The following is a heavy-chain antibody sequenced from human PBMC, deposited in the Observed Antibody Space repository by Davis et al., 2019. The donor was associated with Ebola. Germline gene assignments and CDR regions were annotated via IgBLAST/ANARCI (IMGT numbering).Heavy chain of an antibody. Sequence: SETLSLTCAVYGGSFSGYYWSWIRQPPGKGLEWIGEINHSGSTNYNPSLKSRVTISVDTSKNQFSLKLSSVTAADTAVYYCARVNYDFWGGYANWFDPWGQGTLVTVSS. CDR1: GGSFSGYY. J-gene: IGHJ5*02. CDR3: ARVNYDFWGGYANWFDP. CDR2: INHSGST. D-gene: IGHD3-3*01. V-gene: IGHV4-34*01.